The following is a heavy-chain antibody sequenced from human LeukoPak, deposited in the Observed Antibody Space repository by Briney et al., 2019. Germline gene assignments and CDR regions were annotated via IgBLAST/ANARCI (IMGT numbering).Heavy chain of an antibody. Sequence: PSETLSLTCTVSGGSIISSSYYWGWIRQPPGKGLEWIGSIYYSGSTDYNPSLKSRVTISVDTSKNQFSLKLSSVTAADTAVYYCARVSFQWLAGTLDYWGQGTLVTVSS. V-gene: IGHV4-39*07. CDR2: IYYSGST. CDR1: GGSIISSSYY. CDR3: ARVSFQWLAGTLDY. J-gene: IGHJ4*02. D-gene: IGHD6-13*01.